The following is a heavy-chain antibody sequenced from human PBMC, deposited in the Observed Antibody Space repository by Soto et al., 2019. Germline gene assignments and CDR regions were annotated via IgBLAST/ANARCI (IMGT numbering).Heavy chain of an antibody. CDR3: ASLGSGFFDY. CDR2: IWYDGSNK. CDR1: GFTFSSYG. J-gene: IGHJ4*02. Sequence: QVQLVESGGGVVQPGRSLRLSCAASGFTFSSYGMHWVRQAPGKGLEWVAVIWYDGSNKYYADSVKGRFTISRDNSKNTLYLQMNSLRAEDTAVYYCASLGSGFFDYWGQGTLVTVSS. D-gene: IGHD6-19*01. V-gene: IGHV3-33*01.